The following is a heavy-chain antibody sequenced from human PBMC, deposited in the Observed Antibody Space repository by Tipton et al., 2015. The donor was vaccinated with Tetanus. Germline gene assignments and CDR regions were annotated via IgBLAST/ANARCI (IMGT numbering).Heavy chain of an antibody. Sequence: TLSLTCTVSGGSINNYFWSWIRQPPGKGLEWIGYIYYSGSANYNPSLRSRVTLSIDTSKNQFSLKLTSVTAADTAVYYCARSWARDFGGDHYYFDLWGRGTLVAVSS. V-gene: IGHV4-59*12. D-gene: IGHD2-21*02. CDR1: GGSINNYF. CDR2: IYYSGSA. CDR3: ARSWARDFGGDHYYFDL. J-gene: IGHJ2*01.